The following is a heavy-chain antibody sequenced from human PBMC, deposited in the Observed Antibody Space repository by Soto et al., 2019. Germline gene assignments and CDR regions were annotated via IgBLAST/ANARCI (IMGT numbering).Heavy chain of an antibody. CDR1: GFTFSSYD. J-gene: IGHJ4*02. V-gene: IGHV3-13*01. CDR2: IGTAGDT. D-gene: IGHD6-19*01. CDR3: ARGGRVNQWLVPIFDY. Sequence: EVQLVESGGGLVQPGGSLRLSCAASGFTFSSYDMHWVRQATGKGLEWVSAIGTAGDTYYPGSVKGRFTISRENAKNSLYLQMNSLRAGDTAVYYCARGGRVNQWLVPIFDYWGQGTLVTVSS.